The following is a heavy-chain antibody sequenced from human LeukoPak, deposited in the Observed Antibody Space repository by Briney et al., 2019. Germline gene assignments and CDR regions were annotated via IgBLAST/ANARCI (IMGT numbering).Heavy chain of an antibody. V-gene: IGHV1-46*01. Sequence: ASVRVSCKASGYTFTSYYMHWVRQAPGQGLEWMGIINPSGGSTSYAQKFQGRVTMTRDTSTSTVYMELSSLRSEDTAVYYCATWRVGGYYIPDAFDIWGQGTMVTVSS. CDR2: INPSGGST. CDR1: GYTFTSYY. CDR3: ATWRVGGYYIPDAFDI. D-gene: IGHD3-3*01. J-gene: IGHJ3*02.